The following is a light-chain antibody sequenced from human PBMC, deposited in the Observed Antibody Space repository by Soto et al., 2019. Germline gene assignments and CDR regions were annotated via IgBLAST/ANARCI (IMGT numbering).Light chain of an antibody. Sequence: QSALTQPGSVSGSPGQSITISCSGTSRDVGAYNLDSWYQQRPGKAPKLLIYEVRNRPSGLSYRFSGSKSGNTASLTISSLLPEDEADYFCSSFSSRNTLVFGGGTKLTVL. J-gene: IGLJ2*01. CDR3: SSFSSRNTLV. V-gene: IGLV2-14*01. CDR2: EVR. CDR1: SRDVGAYNL.